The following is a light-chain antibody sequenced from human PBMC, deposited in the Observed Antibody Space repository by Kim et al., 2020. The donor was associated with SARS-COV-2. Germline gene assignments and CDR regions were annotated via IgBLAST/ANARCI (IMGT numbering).Light chain of an antibody. Sequence: QSVLTQPPSVSAAPGQKVTISCYGSSSNIGNNYVSWYQQLPGTAPKLLIYDNNKRPSGIPDLFSGSKSGTSATLGITGLQTGDEADYYCGTWDSSLSAGVFGGGTKLTVL. CDR3: GTWDSSLSAGV. V-gene: IGLV1-51*01. CDR1: SSNIGNNY. CDR2: DNN. J-gene: IGLJ3*02.